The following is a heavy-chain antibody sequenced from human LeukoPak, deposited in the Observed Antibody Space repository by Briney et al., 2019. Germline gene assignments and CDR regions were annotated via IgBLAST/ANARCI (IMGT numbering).Heavy chain of an antibody. CDR3: ARLRYSGSSQGVFDY. D-gene: IGHD1-26*01. CDR1: GGSFSGYY. V-gene: IGHV4-34*01. J-gene: IGHJ4*02. CDR2: INHSGST. Sequence: SETLSLTRAVYGGSFSGYYWSWIRQPSGKGLEWIGEINHSGSTNYNPSLKSRVTISVDTSKNQFSLKLSSVTAADTAVYYCARLRYSGSSQGVFDYWGQGTLVTVSS.